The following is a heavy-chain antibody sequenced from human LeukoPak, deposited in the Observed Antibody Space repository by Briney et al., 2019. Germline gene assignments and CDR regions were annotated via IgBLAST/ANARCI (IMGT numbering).Heavy chain of an antibody. Sequence: SVKVSFKASGGTLISYAISWVRQAPGQGLEWMGRIIPILGIANYAQKFQRRVTITADKSTSTAYMELSSLRSEDTAVYYCAVGADYFDYWGQGTLVTVSS. CDR3: AVGADYFDY. D-gene: IGHD1-26*01. CDR2: IIPILGIA. CDR1: GGTLISYA. V-gene: IGHV1-69*04. J-gene: IGHJ4*02.